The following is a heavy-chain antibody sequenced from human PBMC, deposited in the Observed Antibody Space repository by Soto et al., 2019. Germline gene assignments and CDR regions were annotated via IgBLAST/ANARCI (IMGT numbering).Heavy chain of an antibody. CDR1: GFTFSSYA. CDR2: VSGSGGST. D-gene: IGHD5-18*01. Sequence: EVQLLESGGGLVQPGASLRLSCAASGFTFSSYAMRWVRQAPGKGLEWVSAVSGSGGSTYYADSVKGRFTISRDNSKNTLTLQLYSLKVEDRSNYYCAKDQRQTAMGLFDTWGQGTMVTVSS. V-gene: IGHV3-23*01. CDR3: AKDQRQTAMGLFDT. J-gene: IGHJ5*02.